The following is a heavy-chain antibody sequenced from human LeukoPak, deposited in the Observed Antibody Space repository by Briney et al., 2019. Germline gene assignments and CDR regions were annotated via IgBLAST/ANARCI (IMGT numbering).Heavy chain of an antibody. CDR2: IYYSGST. D-gene: IGHD5-24*01. V-gene: IGHV4-59*11. Sequence: SETLSLTCTVSGGSISSHYWSWIRQPPGKGLEWIGYIYYSGSTNYNPSLKSRVTISVDTSKNQFSLKLSSVTAADTAVYYCAREGNGYNYANWFDPGGQGTLDTVSS. J-gene: IGHJ5*02. CDR1: GGSISSHY. CDR3: AREGNGYNYANWFDP.